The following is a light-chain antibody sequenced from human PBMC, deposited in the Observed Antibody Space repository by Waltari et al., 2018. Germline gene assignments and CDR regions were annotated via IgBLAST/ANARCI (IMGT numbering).Light chain of an antibody. CDR1: QSVSNS. Sequence: EVVLTQSPATLSLSPGEGATLSCRASQSVSNSLAWYQQKPGQPPRLLIYDTSNRAAGIPARFSASGSGTDFTHSITSLEPEDFAVYYCQQRNIWPLTVGGGTKVEIK. J-gene: IGKJ4*01. CDR2: DTS. CDR3: QQRNIWPLT. V-gene: IGKV3-11*01.